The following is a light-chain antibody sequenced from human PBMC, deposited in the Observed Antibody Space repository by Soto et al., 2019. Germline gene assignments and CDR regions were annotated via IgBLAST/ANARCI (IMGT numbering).Light chain of an antibody. J-gene: IGKJ3*01. Sequence: EIVLTQSPGTLSLSPGERATLSCRASQSVSSSYLAWYQQKPGQAPRLLMYGASSRATGIPDRFSGSGSGTDFTLTINRLEPEVFAVYYCQQYGSSPLFTFGPGTKVDIK. CDR3: QQYGSSPLFT. V-gene: IGKV3-20*01. CDR1: QSVSSSY. CDR2: GAS.